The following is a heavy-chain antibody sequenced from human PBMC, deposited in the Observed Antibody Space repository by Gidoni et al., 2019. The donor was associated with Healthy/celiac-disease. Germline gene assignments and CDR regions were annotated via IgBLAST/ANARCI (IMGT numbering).Heavy chain of an antibody. CDR2: IKQDGREK. Sequence: EVQLVESGGGLVQPGGSLRLSCAASGFTFSSYWMSWVRQAPGKGLEGVANIKQDGREKYYVDSVKGRFTISRDNAKNSLYLQMNSLRAEDTAVYHCARRPSADGFDPWGQGTLVTVSS. V-gene: IGHV3-7*01. CDR3: ARRPSADGFDP. CDR1: GFTFSSYW. J-gene: IGHJ5*02.